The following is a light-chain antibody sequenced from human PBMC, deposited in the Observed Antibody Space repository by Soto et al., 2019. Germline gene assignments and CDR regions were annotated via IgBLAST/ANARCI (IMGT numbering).Light chain of an antibody. J-gene: IGLJ1*01. Sequence: QSALTQPASVSGSPGQSIAIPCTGSSSDVGIYNYVSWYQQHPGKVPKLIIYEVSNRPSGVSNRFSGSKSGNTASLTISGLQAEDEADYYCSSYTTSSTRVFGTGTKGTVL. V-gene: IGLV2-14*01. CDR1: SSDVGIYNY. CDR2: EVS. CDR3: SSYTTSSTRV.